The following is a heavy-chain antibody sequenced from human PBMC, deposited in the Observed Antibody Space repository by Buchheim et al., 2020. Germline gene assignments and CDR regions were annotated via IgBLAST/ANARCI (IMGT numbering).Heavy chain of an antibody. CDR1: GFTFRSYW. Sequence: ELQLVESGGGLVQPGGSLRLSCAAFGFTFRSYWMHWVRQAPGKGRVWVSRITSDGRSTSYADSVKGRFTISRDNARNTLYLQMNSLRAEDTAVYYCARGQPTIFQHWGQGTL. J-gene: IGHJ1*01. D-gene: IGHD5-12*01. CDR2: ITSDGRST. V-gene: IGHV3-74*01. CDR3: ARGQPTIFQH.